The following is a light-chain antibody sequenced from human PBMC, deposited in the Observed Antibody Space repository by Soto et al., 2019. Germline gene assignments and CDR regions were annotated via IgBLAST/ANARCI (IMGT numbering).Light chain of an antibody. Sequence: QSVLTQPPSASWTPGQRVTISCSGSSSNIGSNTVNWYQQLPGTAPKLLIYSNNQRPSGVPDRFSGSKSGTSASLAISGLQSEDEDDYCCAAWDDSLNGFYVFGTGTKVTVL. J-gene: IGLJ1*01. CDR1: SSNIGSNT. CDR3: AAWDDSLNGFYV. CDR2: SNN. V-gene: IGLV1-44*01.